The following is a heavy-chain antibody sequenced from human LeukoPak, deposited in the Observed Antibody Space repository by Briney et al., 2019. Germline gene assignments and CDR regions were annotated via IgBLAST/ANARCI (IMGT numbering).Heavy chain of an antibody. V-gene: IGHV1-18*04. D-gene: IGHD3-10*01. J-gene: IGHJ5*02. CDR1: GYTCTSYG. CDR3: ARDARRSGSFSDTYNWFDP. CDR2: ISAYNGNT. Sequence: ASVKVSCKASGYTCTSYGIIWVRQAPGQGLEWMGWISAYNGNTNYAQKLQGRLTMTTDTSTSTAYMQLRSLRSDDTAVYYCARDARRSGSFSDTYNWFDPWGEGTLVTVSS.